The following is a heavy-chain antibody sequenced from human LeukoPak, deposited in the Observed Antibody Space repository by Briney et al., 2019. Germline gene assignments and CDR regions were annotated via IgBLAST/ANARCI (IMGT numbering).Heavy chain of an antibody. CDR2: ISSSSSYI. V-gene: IGHV3-21*01. D-gene: IGHD6-6*01. CDR3: ARVPSSSSRD. CDR1: GFTFSSYS. J-gene: IGHJ4*02. Sequence: GGSLRFSCAASGFTFSSYSMTWVRQAPGKGLEWVSSISSSSSYIYYADSVKGRFTISRDNARNSLYLQMNSLRAEDTAVYYCARVPSSSSRDWGQGTLVTVSS.